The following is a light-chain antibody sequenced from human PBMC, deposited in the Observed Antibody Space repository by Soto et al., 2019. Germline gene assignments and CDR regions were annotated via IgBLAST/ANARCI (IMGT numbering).Light chain of an antibody. CDR3: QQYNSYST. CDR2: KAS. V-gene: IGKV1-5*03. J-gene: IGKJ1*01. Sequence: DIQMTHSPSTLSASVGARVTITCRASQSISSWLAWYQQKPGRAPKLLIYKASSLESGVPSRFSGSGSGTEFTLTISSLQPDDFATYYCQQYNSYSTFGQGTKVDI. CDR1: QSISSW.